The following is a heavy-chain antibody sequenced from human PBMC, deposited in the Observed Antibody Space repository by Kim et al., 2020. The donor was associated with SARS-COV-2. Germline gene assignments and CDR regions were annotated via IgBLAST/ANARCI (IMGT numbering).Heavy chain of an antibody. Sequence: ASVKVSCKASGYTFTSYGISWVRQAPGQGLEWMGWISAYNGNTNYAQKLQGRVTMTTDTSTSTAYMELRSLRSDDTAVYYCARDGGYSGYDFNIAVAGTAGYWGQGTLVTVSS. CDR1: GYTFTSYG. V-gene: IGHV1-18*01. CDR2: ISAYNGNT. J-gene: IGHJ4*02. CDR3: ARDGGYSGYDFNIAVAGTAGY. D-gene: IGHD5-12*01.